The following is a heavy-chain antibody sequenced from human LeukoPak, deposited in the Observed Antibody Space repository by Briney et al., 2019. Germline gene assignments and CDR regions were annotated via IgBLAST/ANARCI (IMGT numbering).Heavy chain of an antibody. CDR2: INPNSGGT. J-gene: IGHJ4*02. CDR3: AREVGDCSSTSCYEDFDY. CDR1: GYTFTGYY. D-gene: IGHD2-2*01. Sequence: GASVKVSCKASGYTFTGYYMHWVRQAPGQGLEWMGWINPNSGGTNYAQKFQGRVTMTRDTSISTAYMELSRLRSDDTAVYYCAREVGDCSSTSCYEDFDYWGQGTLVTVSS. V-gene: IGHV1-2*02.